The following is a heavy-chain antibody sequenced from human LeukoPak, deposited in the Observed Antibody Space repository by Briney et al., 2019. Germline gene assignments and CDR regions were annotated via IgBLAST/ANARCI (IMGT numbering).Heavy chain of an antibody. J-gene: IGHJ6*03. V-gene: IGHV1-69*13. CDR2: IIPIFGTA. CDR3: AKQGYDFWCENYYYMDV. CDR1: GGTFSSQS. Sequence: SVKVSCKASGGTFSSQSISWVRQAPGQGLEWMGGIIPIFGTANYAQKFQGRVTITADESTITAYMELSSLRSEDTAVYYCAKQGYDFWCENYYYMDVWGKGTTVTVSS. D-gene: IGHD3-3*01.